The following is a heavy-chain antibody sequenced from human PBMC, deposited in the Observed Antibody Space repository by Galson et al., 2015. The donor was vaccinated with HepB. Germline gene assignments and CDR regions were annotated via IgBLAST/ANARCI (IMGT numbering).Heavy chain of an antibody. CDR2: FDPEDGET. V-gene: IGHV1-24*01. J-gene: IGHJ4*02. CDR3: ATVLWDSSGYYSFDY. Sequence: SVKASCKVSGYTFTELSMHWVRQAPGKGLEWMGGFDPEDGETIYAQKFQGRVTMTEDTSTDTAYMELSSLRSEDTAVYYCATVLWDSSGYYSFDYWGQGTLVTVSS. D-gene: IGHD3-22*01. CDR1: GYTFTELS.